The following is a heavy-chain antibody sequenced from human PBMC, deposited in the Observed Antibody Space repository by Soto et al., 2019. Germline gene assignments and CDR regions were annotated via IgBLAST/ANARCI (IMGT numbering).Heavy chain of an antibody. CDR2: VYHSGTT. V-gene: IGHV4-59*11. J-gene: IGHJ4*02. CDR3: ATRPPGGVWFGVFGY. D-gene: IGHD3-10*01. CDR1: GASISNHY. Sequence: PSETLSLTCTVSGASISNHYWSWIRQPPGKGPEWIGYVYHSGTTNYNPSLESRVTMSLDTSKNQFSLKLRSVTAADTAVYFCATRPPGGVWFGVFGYWSQGTLVTVSS.